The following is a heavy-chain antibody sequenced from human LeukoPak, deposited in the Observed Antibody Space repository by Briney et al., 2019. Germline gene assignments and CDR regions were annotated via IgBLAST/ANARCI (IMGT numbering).Heavy chain of an antibody. CDR1: GFTFSSYG. CDR2: ISYDGSNK. Sequence: GGSLRLSCAASGFTFSSYGMHWDRQAPGKGLEWVAVISYDGSNKYYADSVKGRFTISRDNSKNTLYLQMNSLRAEDTAVYYCAKDRRITMSPQAYWGQGTLVTVSS. V-gene: IGHV3-30*18. CDR3: AKDRRITMSPQAY. D-gene: IGHD3-22*01. J-gene: IGHJ4*02.